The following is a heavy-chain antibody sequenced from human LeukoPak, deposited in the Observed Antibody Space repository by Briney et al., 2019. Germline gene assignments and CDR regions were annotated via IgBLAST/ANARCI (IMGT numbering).Heavy chain of an antibody. D-gene: IGHD3-22*01. Sequence: PGGSLRLSCAASGFTFSSYWMGWVRQAPGKGLEWVANIKQDGGEKYYVDSVKGRFTISRDNAKNSLYLQMNSLRAEDTAVYYCAKGAYYYDSSGDDAFDIWGQGTMVTVSS. J-gene: IGHJ3*02. V-gene: IGHV3-7*01. CDR2: IKQDGGEK. CDR1: GFTFSSYW. CDR3: AKGAYYYDSSGDDAFDI.